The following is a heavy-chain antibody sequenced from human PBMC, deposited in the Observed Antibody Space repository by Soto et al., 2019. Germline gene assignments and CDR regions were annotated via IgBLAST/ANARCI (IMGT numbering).Heavy chain of an antibody. V-gene: IGHV4-31*11. J-gene: IGHJ4*02. CDR2: IYYSGST. CDR1: GGSISSGGYY. Sequence: LSLTCAVSGGSISSGGYYWSWIRQHPGKGLEWIGYIYYSGSTYYNPSLKSRVTISVDTSKNQFSLKLSSVTAADTAVYYCARVIVGITMVRGVIITPYYFDYWGQGTLVTVSS. D-gene: IGHD3-10*01. CDR3: ARVIVGITMVRGVIITPYYFDY.